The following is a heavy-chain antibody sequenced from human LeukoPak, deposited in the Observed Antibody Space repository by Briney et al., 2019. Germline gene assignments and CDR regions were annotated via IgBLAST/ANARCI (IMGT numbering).Heavy chain of an antibody. D-gene: IGHD1-20*01. CDR3: EAYNWNDGGGY. V-gene: IGHV3-23*01. J-gene: IGHJ4*02. Sequence: GGSLRLSCAASGFTFSSYAMTWVRQAPGKGLEWVSSISGSGFSTYFADSVNGRFTISRDNSKNTLYLQMNSLRAEDTAVYYCEAYNWNDGGGYWGQGTLVTVSS. CDR1: GFTFSSYA. CDR2: ISGSGFST.